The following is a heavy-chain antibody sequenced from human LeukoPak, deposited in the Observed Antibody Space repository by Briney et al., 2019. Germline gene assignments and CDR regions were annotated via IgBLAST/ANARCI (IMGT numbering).Heavy chain of an antibody. CDR1: GYTFTGYY. D-gene: IGHD1-26*01. Sequence: GASVKVSYTASGYTFTGYYMHWVRQAPGQGLEWMGWINPNSGGTNYAQKFQGRVTMTRDTSISTAYMELSRLTSDDTAVYYCAREGSTVNFQHWGQGTLVTVSS. V-gene: IGHV1-2*02. CDR3: AREGSTVNFQH. CDR2: INPNSGGT. J-gene: IGHJ1*01.